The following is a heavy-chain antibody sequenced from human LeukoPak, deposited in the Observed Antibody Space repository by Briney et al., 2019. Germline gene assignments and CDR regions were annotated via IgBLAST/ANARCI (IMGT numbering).Heavy chain of an antibody. J-gene: IGHJ5*02. Sequence: ASVKVSCKASGGTFSSYAISWVRQAPGQGLEWMGGIIPILGTANYAQKFQGRVTITADESTSTAYMELSSLRSEGTAVYYCARPELGYCSSTSCYEVWFDPWGQGTLVTVSS. V-gene: IGHV1-69*13. CDR3: ARPELGYCSSTSCYEVWFDP. D-gene: IGHD2-2*01. CDR1: GGTFSSYA. CDR2: IIPILGTA.